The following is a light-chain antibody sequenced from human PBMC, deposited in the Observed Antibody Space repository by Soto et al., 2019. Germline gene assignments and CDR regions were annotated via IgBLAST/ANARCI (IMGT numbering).Light chain of an antibody. CDR3: QQYGSSPT. Sequence: EIVLTQSPGTLSLSPGERATLSCRASQSVSSSYLAWYQKKPGQAPRLLIYDASSRATGIPDRFSGSGSGTDFTLTIIRLEPEDFGVYYCQQYGSSPTFGGGTKVEIK. CDR2: DAS. CDR1: QSVSSSY. V-gene: IGKV3-20*01. J-gene: IGKJ4*01.